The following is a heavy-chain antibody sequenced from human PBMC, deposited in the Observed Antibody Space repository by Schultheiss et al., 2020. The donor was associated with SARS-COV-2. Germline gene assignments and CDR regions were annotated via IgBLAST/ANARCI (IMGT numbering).Heavy chain of an antibody. Sequence: GESLKISCAASGFTFSSYSMNWVRQAPGKGLELVSSISSSSSYIYYADSVKGRFTISRDNAKNSLYLQMNSLRAEDTAVYYCARDKNYWGQGTLVTVSS. CDR1: GFTFSSYS. CDR3: ARDKNY. V-gene: IGHV3-21*01. CDR2: ISSSSSYI. J-gene: IGHJ4*02.